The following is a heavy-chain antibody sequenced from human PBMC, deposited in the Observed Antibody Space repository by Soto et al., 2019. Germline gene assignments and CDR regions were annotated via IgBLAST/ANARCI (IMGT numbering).Heavy chain of an antibody. CDR1: DCSIRKFY. J-gene: IGHJ5*02. Sequence: SETLSLTCMVSDCSIRKFYGSWIRKPAGKGLEWMGRVYATGTTDYNPSLRSRVAMSVDISKKTFSLRLTSVTAADTGVYYCVRDGSKTLRDWFDPWGQGKLVTV. V-gene: IGHV4-4*07. CDR2: VYATGTT. CDR3: VRDGSKTLRDWFDP. D-gene: IGHD4-17*01.